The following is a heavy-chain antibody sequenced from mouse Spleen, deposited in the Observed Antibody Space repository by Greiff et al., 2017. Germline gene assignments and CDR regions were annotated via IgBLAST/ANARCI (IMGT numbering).Heavy chain of an antibody. V-gene: IGHV3-1*01. CDR2: ISYSGST. J-gene: IGHJ3*01. CDR1: GYSITSGYD. Sequence: DVKLQESGPGMVKPSQSLSLTCTVTGYSITSGYDWHWIRHFPGNKLEWMGYISYSGSTNYNPSLKSRISITHDTSKNHFFLKLNSVTTEDTATYYCAREDGNYGFAYWGQGTLVTVSA. CDR3: AREDGNYGFAY. D-gene: IGHD2-1*01.